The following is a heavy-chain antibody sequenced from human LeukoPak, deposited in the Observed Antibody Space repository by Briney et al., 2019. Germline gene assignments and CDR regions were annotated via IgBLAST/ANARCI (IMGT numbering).Heavy chain of an antibody. Sequence: ASVKVSCKASGYTFTDYYMHWVRQAPGQRLEWMGWINPNSGRTNYAQKFQGRVTMTRDTSISTAYMELSRLRSDDTAVFYCAREEVIAAAGPTLDYWGQGALVTVSS. CDR1: GYTFTDYY. CDR2: INPNSGRT. J-gene: IGHJ4*02. CDR3: AREEVIAAAGPTLDY. V-gene: IGHV1-2*02. D-gene: IGHD6-13*01.